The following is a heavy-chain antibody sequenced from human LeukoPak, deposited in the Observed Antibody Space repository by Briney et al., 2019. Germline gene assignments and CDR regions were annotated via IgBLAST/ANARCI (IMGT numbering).Heavy chain of an antibody. CDR3: ARDRRQDYYDRRGNWFDP. J-gene: IGHJ5*02. CDR1: GFTFSSYA. D-gene: IGHD3-22*01. Sequence: QRGGSLRLSCAASGFTFSSYAMHWVRQAPGKGLEWVAVISYDGSNKYYADSVKGRFTISRDNSKNTLYLQMNSLRAEDTAVYYCARDRRQDYYDRRGNWFDPWGQGTLVTVSS. V-gene: IGHV3-30-3*01. CDR2: ISYDGSNK.